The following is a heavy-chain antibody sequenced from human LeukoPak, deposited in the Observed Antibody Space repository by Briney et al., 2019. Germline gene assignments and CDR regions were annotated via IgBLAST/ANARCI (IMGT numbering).Heavy chain of an antibody. CDR3: ARDVPDSSGYYDVSYFDY. CDR1: GGSFSGYY. CDR2: INHSGST. D-gene: IGHD3-22*01. Sequence: SSETLSLTCAVYGGSFSGYYWSWIRQPPGKGLEWIGEINHSGSTNYNPSLKSRVTISVDTSKNQFSLKLSSVTAADTAVYYCARDVPDSSGYYDVSYFDYWGQGTLVTVSS. J-gene: IGHJ4*02. V-gene: IGHV4-34*01.